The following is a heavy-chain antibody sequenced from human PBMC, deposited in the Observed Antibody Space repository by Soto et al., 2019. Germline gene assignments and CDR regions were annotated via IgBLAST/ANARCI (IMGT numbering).Heavy chain of an antibody. J-gene: IGHJ4*02. CDR2: ISSGSKTI. D-gene: IGHD3-10*01. V-gene: IGHV3-48*02. Sequence: PGGCTRLSGAASGFTFSVYSVNGGRQTPGKGLEWVSYISSGSKTIYYAESVKARYTVSRDNARNSHYLQITSRRDEATALYYGAREALLRVRSLEYWGQGPLVTAS. CDR1: GFTFSVYS. CDR3: AREALLRVRSLEY.